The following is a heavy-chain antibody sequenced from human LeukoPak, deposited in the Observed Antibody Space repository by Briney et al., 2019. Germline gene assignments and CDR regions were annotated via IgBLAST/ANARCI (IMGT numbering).Heavy chain of an antibody. CDR3: TRESYYYGSGSYSH. Sequence: GSLRLSCAASGFTFGDYAMSWVRQAPGKGLEWVGFIRSKAYGGTTEYAASVKGRFTISRDDSKSIAYLQMNSLKTEDTAVYYCTRESYYYGSGSYSHWGQGTLVTVSS. CDR2: IRSKAYGGTT. V-gene: IGHV3-49*04. J-gene: IGHJ4*02. CDR1: GFTFGDYA. D-gene: IGHD3-10*01.